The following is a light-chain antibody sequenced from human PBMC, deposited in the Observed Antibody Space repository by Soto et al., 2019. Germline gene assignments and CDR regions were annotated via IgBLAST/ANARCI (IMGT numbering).Light chain of an antibody. V-gene: IGKV1-6*01. CDR2: AAS. Sequence: AIQMTQSPSSLSASVGDRVTITCRASQGIRNDLDWFQQKPGKAPKLLIYAASNLQSGVPARFSGSGSGTDFTLTISSLQPEDFATYYCQQSDSPPYTFGQGTKLEIK. J-gene: IGKJ2*01. CDR1: QGIRND. CDR3: QQSDSPPYT.